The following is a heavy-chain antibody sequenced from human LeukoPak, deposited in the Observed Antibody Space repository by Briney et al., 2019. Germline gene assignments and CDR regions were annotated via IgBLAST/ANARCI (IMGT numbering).Heavy chain of an antibody. CDR1: GFTFSSYA. V-gene: IGHV3-30*02. J-gene: IGHJ5*02. Sequence: GGSLRLSCAASGFTFSSYAMNWVRQAPGKGLEWVAFIHYDGTNEYYADSVKGRFTISRDNFKNTLSLQMNGLRVEDTALYYCVNSGFDPWGQGTLVTVSS. CDR3: VNSGFDP. D-gene: IGHD3-10*01. CDR2: IHYDGTNE.